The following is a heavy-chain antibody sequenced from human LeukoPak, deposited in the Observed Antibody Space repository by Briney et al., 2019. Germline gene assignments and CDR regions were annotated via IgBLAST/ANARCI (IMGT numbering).Heavy chain of an antibody. D-gene: IGHD2-2*01. CDR1: GFTFSSYD. CDR2: IRYDGSNK. CDR3: AKVCSGSNTSCSVDY. V-gene: IGHV3-30*02. Sequence: GGSLRLSCAASGFTFSSYDMHWVRQAPGKGLEWVAFIRYDGSNKYYADSVKGRFTIARDNSKNTLYLQMNSLRAEDTAVYYCAKVCSGSNTSCSVDYWVQGTLVTVSS. J-gene: IGHJ4*02.